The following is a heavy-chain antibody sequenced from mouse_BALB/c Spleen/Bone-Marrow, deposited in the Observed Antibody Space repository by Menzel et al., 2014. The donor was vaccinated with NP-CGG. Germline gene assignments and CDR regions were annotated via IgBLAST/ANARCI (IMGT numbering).Heavy chain of an antibody. Sequence: VKLQESGAELVKPGASVKLSCKASGYTFTSYWMHWVKQRPGQGLEWIGEINPSNGRTNYNEKFKSKATLTVDKSSSTAYMQLSSLTSEDSAVYYCASYYGNYASWGQGTLVTVSA. CDR2: INPSNGRT. V-gene: IGHV1S81*02. CDR1: GYTFTSYW. D-gene: IGHD2-1*01. J-gene: IGHJ3*01. CDR3: ASYYGNYAS.